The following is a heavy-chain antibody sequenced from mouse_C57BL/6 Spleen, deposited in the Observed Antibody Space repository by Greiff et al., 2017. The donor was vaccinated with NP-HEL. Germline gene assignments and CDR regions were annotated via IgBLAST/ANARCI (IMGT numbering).Heavy chain of an antibody. CDR2: IYPGSGST. CDR3: ARRGLLWLRAMDY. CDR1: GYTFTSYW. J-gene: IGHJ4*01. V-gene: IGHV1-55*01. Sequence: QVHVKQSGAELVKPGASVKMSCKASGYTFTSYWITWVKQRPGQGLEWIGDIYPGSGSTNYNEKFKSKATLTVDTSSSTAYMQLSSLTSEDSAVYYCARRGLLWLRAMDYWGQGTSVTVSS. D-gene: IGHD2-9*01.